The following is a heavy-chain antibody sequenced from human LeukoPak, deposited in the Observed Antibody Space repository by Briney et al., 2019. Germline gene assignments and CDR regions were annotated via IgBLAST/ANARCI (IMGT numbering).Heavy chain of an antibody. CDR2: IGGDGGRT. J-gene: IGHJ4*02. Sequence: PGGSLRLSCAASGFSFRDYAMSWVRQAPGKGLEWVSLIGGDGGRTYYADSVKGRFTISRDNSKNTLYLQMDGLRAEDTAVYYCAKDPVIYHGGGGWHSFDHWGQGTLVTVSS. D-gene: IGHD6-19*01. CDR1: GFSFRDYA. CDR3: AKDPVIYHGGGGWHSFDH. V-gene: IGHV3-23*01.